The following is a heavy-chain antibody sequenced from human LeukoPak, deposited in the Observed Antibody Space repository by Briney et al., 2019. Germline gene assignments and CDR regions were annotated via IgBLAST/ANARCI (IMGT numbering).Heavy chain of an antibody. CDR2: ISGSAHKI. V-gene: IGHV3-23*01. J-gene: IGHJ4*02. CDR3: AKSSYYDSSGYYREYYFDY. CDR1: GITFSNYA. D-gene: IGHD3-22*01. Sequence: PGGSLRLSCVASGITFSNYAVSWVRQAPEKGLDWVSVISGSAHKIRYADSVKGRFTISRDNSENIVYLQMNNLRAEDTAVYYCAKSSYYDSSGYYREYYFDYWGQGTLVTVSS.